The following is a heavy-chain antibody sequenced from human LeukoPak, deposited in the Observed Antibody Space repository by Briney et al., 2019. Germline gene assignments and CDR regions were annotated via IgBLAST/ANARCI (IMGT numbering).Heavy chain of an antibody. Sequence: GGSLRLSCAASGFTFSDYSMNWVRQTPGKGLEWVSAISGSGGSTYYADSVKGRFTISRDNSKNTLYLQMNSLRAEDTAVYYCAKDSNYDSSGNDYWGQGTLVTVSS. J-gene: IGHJ4*02. D-gene: IGHD3-22*01. CDR1: GFTFSDYS. CDR3: AKDSNYDSSGNDY. CDR2: ISGSGGST. V-gene: IGHV3-23*01.